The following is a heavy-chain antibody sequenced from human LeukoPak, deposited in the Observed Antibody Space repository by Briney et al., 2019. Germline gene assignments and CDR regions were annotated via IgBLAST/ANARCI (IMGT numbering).Heavy chain of an antibody. CDR1: GFTFSTYG. V-gene: IGHV3-30*18. CDR3: AKDSSSGWYGDYFDY. D-gene: IGHD6-19*01. Sequence: PGGSLRLSCAASGFTFSTYGMHWVRQAPGKGLEWVAVISDDGSSKYYADSVKGRFTISRDNSKNTLYLQMNSLTAEDTAVHYCAKDSSSGWYGDYFDYWGQGILVTVSS. CDR2: ISDDGSSK. J-gene: IGHJ4*02.